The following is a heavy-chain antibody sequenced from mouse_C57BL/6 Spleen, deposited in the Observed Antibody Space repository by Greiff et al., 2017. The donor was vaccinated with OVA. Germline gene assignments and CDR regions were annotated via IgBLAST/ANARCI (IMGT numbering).Heavy chain of an antibody. Sequence: QVQLQQSGAELVKPGASVKISCKASGYAFSSYWMNWVKQRPGKGLEWIGQFYPGDGDTNYNGKFKGKATLTADKSSSIAYRQLSSLTSEDSAVYFWARSTVYWYCDVWGTGTKVTVSS. CDR1: GYAFSSYW. CDR3: ARSTVYWYCDV. J-gene: IGHJ1*03. CDR2: FYPGDGDT. V-gene: IGHV1-80*01.